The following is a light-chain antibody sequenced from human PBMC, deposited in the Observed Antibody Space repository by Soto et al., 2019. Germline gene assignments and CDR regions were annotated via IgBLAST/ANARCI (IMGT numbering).Light chain of an antibody. J-gene: IGKJ1*01. CDR3: QQYGSSPPWT. Sequence: IQLTQSPTSVSSSVGDRDTLTCLASQDISSSLAWYQKKPGKAPKLLFYAASSLQSGVPSRFSGSGSGTDLTLTISRLEPEDFAVYYCQQYGSSPPWTFGQGTKVDIK. CDR2: AAS. V-gene: IGKV1-12*01. CDR1: QDISSS.